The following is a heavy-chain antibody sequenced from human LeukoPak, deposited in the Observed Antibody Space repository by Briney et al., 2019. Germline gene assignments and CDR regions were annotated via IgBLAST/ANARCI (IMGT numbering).Heavy chain of an antibody. CDR2: ISAYNGNT. CDR3: ARDTLVRGVPDY. Sequence: PVGSLKVSCKASGDTLTSYGISWVRQAPGQGLEWMGWISAYNGNTNYAQKLKGRVTMTTDTSTSTAYMELRSLRSDDTAVYYCARDTLVRGVPDYWGQGTLVTVSS. J-gene: IGHJ4*02. D-gene: IGHD3-10*01. V-gene: IGHV1-18*01. CDR1: GDTLTSYG.